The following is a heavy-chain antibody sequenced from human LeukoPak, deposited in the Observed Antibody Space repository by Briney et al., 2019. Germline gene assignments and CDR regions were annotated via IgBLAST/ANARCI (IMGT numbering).Heavy chain of an antibody. V-gene: IGHV4-34*01. CDR2: INHSGST. CDR3: ARSRVVIIDHYYYYYYMDV. CDR1: GGSFSGYY. J-gene: IGHJ6*03. D-gene: IGHD3-3*01. Sequence: KPSETLSLTCAVYGGSFSGYYWSWIRQPPGKGLEWIGEINHSGSTNYNPSLKSRVTISVDTSKNQFSLKLSSVTAADTAVYYCARSRVVIIDHYYYYYYMDVWGKGTTVTVSS.